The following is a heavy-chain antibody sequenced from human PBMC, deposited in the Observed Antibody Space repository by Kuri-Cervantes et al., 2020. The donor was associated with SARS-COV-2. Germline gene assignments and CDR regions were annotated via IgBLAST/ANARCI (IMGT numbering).Heavy chain of an antibody. CDR1: GYTFTSYG. V-gene: IGHV1-18*04. CDR2: SSAYNSNT. D-gene: IGHD5-18*01. J-gene: IGHJ6*02. Sequence: ASVNVSCKASGYTFTSYGISWVRQAPGQGLEWMGWSSAYNSNTNYAQKLQGRVTMTTDTSTSTAYMELGILRSEDTAVYYCAKSGDVDTAMVDYYYYGMDVWGQGATVTVSS. CDR3: AKSGDVDTAMVDYYYYGMDV.